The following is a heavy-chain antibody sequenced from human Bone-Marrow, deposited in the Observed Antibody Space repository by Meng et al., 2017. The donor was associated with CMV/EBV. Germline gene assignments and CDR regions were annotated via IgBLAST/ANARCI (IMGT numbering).Heavy chain of an antibody. J-gene: IGHJ6*02. D-gene: IGHD3-3*01. CDR1: GFAFSSFT. CDR2: ISYDGKII. Sequence: GGSLRLSCAASGFAFSSFTMHWVRQAPGKGLEWLAVISYDGKIIRYADSVKGRFPISRDNSKNTLYLQMNSLRPEDTAVYYCARDLLEGRYWGQGTTVTVSS. CDR3: ARDLLEGRY. V-gene: IGHV3-30*04.